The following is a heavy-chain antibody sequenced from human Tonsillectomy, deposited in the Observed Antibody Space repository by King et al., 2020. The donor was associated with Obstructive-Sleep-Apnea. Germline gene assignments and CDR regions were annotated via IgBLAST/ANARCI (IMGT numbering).Heavy chain of an antibody. J-gene: IGHJ4*02. CDR3: ARVVVVPAAIQYFDY. CDR1: GYSISSGYY. Sequence: QVQLQESGPGLVKPSETLSLTCTVSGYSISSGYYWGWIRQPPGKGLEWIGGIYHSGSTYYNPSLKSRVTISVDTSKNQFSLKLSSVTAADTAVYYCARVVVVPAAIQYFDYWGQGTLVTVSS. V-gene: IGHV4-38-2*02. CDR2: IYHSGST. D-gene: IGHD2-2*01.